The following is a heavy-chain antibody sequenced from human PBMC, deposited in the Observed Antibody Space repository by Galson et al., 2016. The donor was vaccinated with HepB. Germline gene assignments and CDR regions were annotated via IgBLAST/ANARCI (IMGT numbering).Heavy chain of an antibody. V-gene: IGHV3-48*02. CDR3: ARELVRSAFDL. CDR2: ISSSFSTI. D-gene: IGHD4/OR15-4a*01. CDR1: GFTFSRSG. J-gene: IGHJ3*01. Sequence: SLRLSCAGSGFTFSRSGLNWVRQAPGKGLQWISYISSSFSTIYYADSVKGRFTTSRDNAQSSVYLQMNNLRDEDTAVYYCARELVRSAFDLWGQGTMVTVSS.